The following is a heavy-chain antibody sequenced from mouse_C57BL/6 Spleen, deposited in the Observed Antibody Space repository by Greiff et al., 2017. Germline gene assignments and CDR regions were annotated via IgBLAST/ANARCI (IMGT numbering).Heavy chain of an antibody. CDR3: ARPYYYGSSYYAMDY. J-gene: IGHJ4*01. V-gene: IGHV1-12*01. CDR1: GYTFTSYN. D-gene: IGHD1-1*01. CDR2: IYPGNGDT. Sequence: LQQSGAELVRPGASVKMSCKASGYTFTSYNMHWVKQTPRQGLEWIGAIYPGNGDTSYNQKFKGKATLTVDKSSSTAYMQLSSLTSEDSAVYFCARPYYYGSSYYAMDYWGQGTSVTVSS.